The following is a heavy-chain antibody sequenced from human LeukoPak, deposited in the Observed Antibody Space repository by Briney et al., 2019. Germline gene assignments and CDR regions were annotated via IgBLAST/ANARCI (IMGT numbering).Heavy chain of an antibody. V-gene: IGHV3-7*01. D-gene: IGHD6-25*01. CDR1: GFTFSSYW. J-gene: IGHJ4*02. CDR3: ARGTSSGRYFDY. Sequence: QAGGSLRLSCADSGFTFSSYWMSWVRQAPGKGLEWVANIKQDGSEKYYVDSVKGRFTISRDNAKNSLYLQMNSLRAEDTAVYYCARGTSSGRYFDYWGQGTLVTVSS. CDR2: IKQDGSEK.